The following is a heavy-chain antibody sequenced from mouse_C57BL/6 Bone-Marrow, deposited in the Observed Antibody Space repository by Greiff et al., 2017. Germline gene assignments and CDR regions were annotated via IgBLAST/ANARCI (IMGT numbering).Heavy chain of an antibody. V-gene: IGHV14-4*01. J-gene: IGHJ2*01. CDR3: TTGNFDY. CDR1: GFNIKDDY. CDR2: IDPENGDT. Sequence: EVQGVESGAELVRPGASVKLSCTASGFNIKDDYMHWVKQRPEQGLEWIGWIDPENGDTEYASKFQGKATITADTSSNTAYLQLSSLTSEDTAVYYCTTGNFDYWGQGTTLTVSS.